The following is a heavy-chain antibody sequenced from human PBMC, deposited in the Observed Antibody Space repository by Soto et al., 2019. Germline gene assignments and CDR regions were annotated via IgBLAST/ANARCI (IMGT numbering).Heavy chain of an antibody. CDR1: GGSFSGYY. V-gene: IGHV4-34*01. D-gene: IGHD5-12*01. Sequence: SETLSLTCAVYGGSFSGYYWSWIRQPPGKGLEWIGEINHSGSTNYNPSLKSRVTISVDTSKNQFSLKLSSVTAADTAVYYCARGRHSGYGPHDYWGQGTLVTVSS. CDR2: INHSGST. CDR3: ARGRHSGYGPHDY. J-gene: IGHJ4*02.